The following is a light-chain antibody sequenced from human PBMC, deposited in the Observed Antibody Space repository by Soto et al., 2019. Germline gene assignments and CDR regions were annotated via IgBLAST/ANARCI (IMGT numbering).Light chain of an antibody. Sequence: QSALTQPASASGSPGQSVTISCTGTSSDVGGYNYVSWYQQYPGRAPKLMIYEVTKRPSGVPDRFSGSKSGNTASLTVAGLQAEDEADYYCSSYAASNSFYFVFGGGTKVTVL. CDR2: EVT. CDR3: SSYAASNSFYFV. J-gene: IGLJ3*02. V-gene: IGLV2-8*01. CDR1: SSDVGGYNY.